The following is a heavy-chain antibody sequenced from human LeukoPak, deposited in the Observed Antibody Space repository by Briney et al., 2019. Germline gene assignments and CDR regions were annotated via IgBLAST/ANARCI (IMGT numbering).Heavy chain of an antibody. J-gene: IGHJ6*03. CDR3: AREASSSSDYYYYDMDV. V-gene: IGHV4-59*01. CDR1: GGSISSYY. CDR2: IYYSGST. Sequence: SETLSLTCTVSGGSISSYYWSWIRQPPGKGLEWIGYIYYSGSTNYNPSLKSRVTISVDTSKNQFSLKLSSVTAADTAVYYCAREASSSSDYYYYDMDVWGKGTPVTVSS. D-gene: IGHD6-6*01.